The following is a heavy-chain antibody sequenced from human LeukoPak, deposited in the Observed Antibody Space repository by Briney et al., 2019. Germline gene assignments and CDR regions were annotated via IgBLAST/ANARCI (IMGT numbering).Heavy chain of an antibody. CDR3: ARGRSSYGIDP. CDR2: IYYSGST. CDR1: GGSISSGGYY. D-gene: IGHD1-26*01. J-gene: IGHJ5*02. V-gene: IGHV4-31*03. Sequence: PSETLSLTCTVSGGSISSGGYYWSWIRQHPGKGLEWIGYIYYSGSTYYNPSLKSRVTISVDTSKNQFSLKLSPVTAADTAVYYCARGRSSYGIDPWGQGTLVTVSS.